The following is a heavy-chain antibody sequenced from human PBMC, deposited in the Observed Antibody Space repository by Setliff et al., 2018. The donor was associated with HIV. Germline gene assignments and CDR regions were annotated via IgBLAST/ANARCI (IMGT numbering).Heavy chain of an antibody. V-gene: IGHV4-34*01. Sequence: SETLSLTCAVYGRSLSGYYWSWIRQPPGKGLEWIGEINQSGSTNYNPSLKSRVTISVDTSRNQFSLKLSSVTAADTAVYYCARGVNPTYYDFWSGNYMRKYYYYYMDVWGKGTTVTVSS. CDR1: GRSLSGYY. J-gene: IGHJ6*03. CDR3: ARGVNPTYYDFWSGNYMRKYYYYYMDV. CDR2: INQSGST. D-gene: IGHD3-3*01.